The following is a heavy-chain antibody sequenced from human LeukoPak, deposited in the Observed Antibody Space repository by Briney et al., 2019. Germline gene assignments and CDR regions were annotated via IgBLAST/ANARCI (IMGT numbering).Heavy chain of an antibody. V-gene: IGHV3-23*01. CDR2: ISGSGDST. CDR1: GFTFSSYA. D-gene: IGHD3-3*01. J-gene: IGHJ4*02. CDR3: AKAGTIFGVVILFDY. Sequence: GGSLRLSCAASGFTFSSYAMSWVRQAPGKGLEWVSAISGSGDSTCYAGSVKGRFTISRDNSKNTLYLQMNSLRAEDTAVYYCAKAGTIFGVVILFDYWGQGTLVTVSS.